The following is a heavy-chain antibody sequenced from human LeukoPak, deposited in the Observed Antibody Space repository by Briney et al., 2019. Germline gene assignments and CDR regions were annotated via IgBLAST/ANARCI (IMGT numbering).Heavy chain of an antibody. CDR3: AKDRPIVVVPAAMGS. CDR2: ISGSGGST. J-gene: IGHJ5*02. CDR1: GFTFSSYA. D-gene: IGHD2-2*01. V-gene: IGHV3-23*01. Sequence: SEGSLRLSCAASGFTFSSYAMSWVRQAPGKGLEWVSAISGSGGSTYYADSVKGRFTISRDNSKNTLYLQMNSLRAEDTAVYYCAKDRPIVVVPAAMGSWGQGTLVTVSS.